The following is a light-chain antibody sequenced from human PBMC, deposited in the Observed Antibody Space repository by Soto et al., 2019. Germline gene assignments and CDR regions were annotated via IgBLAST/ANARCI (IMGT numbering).Light chain of an antibody. V-gene: IGKV3-20*01. CDR3: QQYGSSPT. CDR2: GAS. Sequence: EIVLTQSPGTLSLSPGERATLSCRASQSVRSSFLAWYQQKPGQAPRLLLYGASSRATGIPDRFSGSGSGTDFTLTISRLEPEDWAVYYCQQYGSSPTFGGGTKVEIK. J-gene: IGKJ4*01. CDR1: QSVRSSF.